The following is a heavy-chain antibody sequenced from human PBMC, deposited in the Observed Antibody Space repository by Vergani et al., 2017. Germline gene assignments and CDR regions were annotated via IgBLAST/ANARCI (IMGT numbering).Heavy chain of an antibody. Sequence: VQLVQSGAEVKKPGSSVKVSCKASGGTFSSYAISWVRQAPGKGLEWLGRIKSQVDGGTTEFATPVKARFTISRDDSRDMVYLQLNGLKTEDTGIYYCATHXVGGDFGRGTPDVWGQGTVVTVSS. D-gene: IGHD1-26*01. CDR2: IKSQVDGGTT. V-gene: IGHV3-15*01. CDR3: ATHXVGGDFGRGTPDV. CDR1: GGTFSSYA. J-gene: IGHJ3*01.